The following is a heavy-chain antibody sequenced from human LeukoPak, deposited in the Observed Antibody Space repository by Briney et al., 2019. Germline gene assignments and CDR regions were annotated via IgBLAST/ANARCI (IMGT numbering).Heavy chain of an antibody. CDR3: ARHIGYSAWNPDY. CDR2: IYPYGSET. V-gene: IGHV5-51*01. D-gene: IGHD5-18*01. CDR1: GYSFTGFW. Sequence: GESLKISCKASGYSFTGFWIGWVRQMPRKGLEWMGIIYPYGSETRYSPSFQGQVTISADKSISTAYLQWSSLKASDTAMYYCARHIGYSAWNPDYWGQGTLVTVSS. J-gene: IGHJ4*02.